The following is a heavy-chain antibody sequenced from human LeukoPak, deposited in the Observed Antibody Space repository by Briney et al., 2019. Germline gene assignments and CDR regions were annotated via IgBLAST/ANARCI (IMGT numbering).Heavy chain of an antibody. V-gene: IGHV3-30*02. CDR1: GFRLTSYG. D-gene: IGHD3-22*01. Sequence: GSLRLSCAASGFRLTSYGIHWVRPAPGKGLEWILRYDGSENYYADSVKGRFTISRDSSKNTLYLKMSRLRPDDTAVHFCAKDAYDRTGSYSGTMLFDVLGQGTLVTVSS. CDR3: AKDAYDRTGSYSGTMLFDV. CDR2: LRYDGSEN. J-gene: IGHJ3*01.